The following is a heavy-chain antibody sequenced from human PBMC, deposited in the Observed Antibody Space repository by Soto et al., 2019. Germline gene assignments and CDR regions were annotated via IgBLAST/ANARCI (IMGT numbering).Heavy chain of an antibody. CDR3: ARDYGSHYDFWSGYRYNWFDP. V-gene: IGHV4-59*01. CDR1: GGSISSYY. D-gene: IGHD3-3*01. J-gene: IGHJ5*02. CDR2: IYYSGST. Sequence: SETLSLTCTVSGGSISSYYWSWIRQPPGKELEWIGYIYYSGSTNYNPSLKSRVTISVDTSKNQFSLKLSSVTAADTAVYYCARDYGSHYDFWSGYRYNWFDPWGQGTLVTVSS.